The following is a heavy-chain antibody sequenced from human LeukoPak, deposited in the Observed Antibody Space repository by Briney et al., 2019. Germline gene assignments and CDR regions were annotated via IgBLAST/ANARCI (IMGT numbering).Heavy chain of an antibody. CDR3: ARDYGSGSYYRSEPDY. V-gene: IGHV3-7*01. Sequence: GGSLRLSCAASGFTFSSYWMSWVRQAPGKGLEWVANIKQDGSEKYYLDSVKGRFTIARDNAKNSLYLQMNSLRAEDTAVYYCARDYGSGSYYRSEPDYWGQGTLVTVSS. CDR2: IKQDGSEK. D-gene: IGHD3-10*01. J-gene: IGHJ4*02. CDR1: GFTFSSYW.